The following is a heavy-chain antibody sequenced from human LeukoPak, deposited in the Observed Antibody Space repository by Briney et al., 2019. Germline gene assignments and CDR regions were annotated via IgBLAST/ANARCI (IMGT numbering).Heavy chain of an antibody. CDR3: AVSSGWYENYYYGMDV. D-gene: IGHD6-19*01. J-gene: IGHJ6*02. CDR1: GYTFTGYY. V-gene: IGHV1-2*04. CDR2: INPNSGGT. Sequence: ASVKVSCKASGYTFTGYYMHWVRQAPGQGLEWMGWINPNSGGTNYAQKFQGWVTMTRDTSISTAYMELSRLRSDDTAVYYCAVSSGWYENYYYGMDVWGQGTTVTVSS.